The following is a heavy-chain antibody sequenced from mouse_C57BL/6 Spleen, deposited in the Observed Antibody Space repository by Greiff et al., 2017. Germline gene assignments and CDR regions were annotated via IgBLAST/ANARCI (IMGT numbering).Heavy chain of an antibody. CDR3: ARCPITTVVAKGYFDV. CDR2: IYPRDGST. V-gene: IGHV1-85*01. J-gene: IGHJ1*03. CDR1: GYTFTSYD. Sequence: VQLQQSGPELVKPGASVKLSCKASGYTFTSYDINWVKQRPGQGLEWIGWIYPRDGSTKYNEKFKGKATLTVDKSSSTAYMELHSLTSEDSAVYFCARCPITTVVAKGYFDVWGTGTTVTVAS. D-gene: IGHD1-1*01.